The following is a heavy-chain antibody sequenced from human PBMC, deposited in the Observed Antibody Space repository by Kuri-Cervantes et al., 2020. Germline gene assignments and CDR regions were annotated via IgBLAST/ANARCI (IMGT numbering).Heavy chain of an antibody. CDR1: GFTFSSYS. V-gene: IGHV3-48*01. Sequence: GGSLRLSCAASGFTFSSYSMNWVRQAPGKGLEWVSYISSSSSTIYYADSVKGRFTISRDNAKNSLYLQMNSLRAEDTAVYYCARYHLYYMDVWGKGTTVTVSS. CDR2: ISSSSSTI. CDR3: ARYHLYYMDV. J-gene: IGHJ6*03.